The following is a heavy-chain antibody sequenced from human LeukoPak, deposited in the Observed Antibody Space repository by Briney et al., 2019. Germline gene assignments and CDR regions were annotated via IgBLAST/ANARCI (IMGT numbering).Heavy chain of an antibody. CDR1: GYTFTGYY. CDR3: ARVRGYSSSWSAPPKADAFDI. V-gene: IGHV1-2*02. CDR2: INPNSGGT. J-gene: IGHJ3*02. Sequence: ASVKVSCKASGYTFTGYYMHWVRQAPGQGLEWMGWINPNSGGTNYAQKFQGRVTMTRDTSISTAYMELSRLRSDDTAVYYCARVRGYSSSWSAPPKADAFDIWGQGTMVTVSS. D-gene: IGHD6-13*01.